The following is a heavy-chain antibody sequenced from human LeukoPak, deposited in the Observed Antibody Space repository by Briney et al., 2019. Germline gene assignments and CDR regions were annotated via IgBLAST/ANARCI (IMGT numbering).Heavy chain of an antibody. Sequence: PSQTLSLTCTVSGGSISSGSYYWSWIRQPAGKGLEWIGRIYTSGSTNYNPSLKSRVTISVDTSKNQFSLKLSSVTAADTAVYYCARAGGWSEAWFDPWGQGTLVTVSS. V-gene: IGHV4-61*02. CDR3: ARAGGWSEAWFDP. CDR2: IYTSGST. D-gene: IGHD6-19*01. J-gene: IGHJ5*02. CDR1: GGSISSGSYY.